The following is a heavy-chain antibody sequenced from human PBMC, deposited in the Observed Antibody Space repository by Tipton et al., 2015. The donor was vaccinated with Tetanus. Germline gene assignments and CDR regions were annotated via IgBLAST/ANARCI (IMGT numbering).Heavy chain of an antibody. J-gene: IGHJ4*02. CDR3: ARGWGSSWYYFDY. CDR1: GDSISSFY. V-gene: IGHV4-4*07. CDR2: IYTSGST. D-gene: IGHD6-13*01. Sequence: TLSLSCSVSGDSISSFYWTWIRQPAGKGLEWIGRIYTSGSTNYNPSLKSRVIMSVDTSRRQFSLKLNSGTAADTAVYYCARGWGSSWYYFDYWGQGILVTVSS.